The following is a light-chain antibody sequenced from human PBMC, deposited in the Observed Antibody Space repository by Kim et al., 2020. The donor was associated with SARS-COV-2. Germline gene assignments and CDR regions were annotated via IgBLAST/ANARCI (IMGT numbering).Light chain of an antibody. J-gene: IGLJ3*02. CDR3: QAWDSSGV. CDR1: KLEDKY. V-gene: IGLV3-1*01. Sequence: SVSPGQTASITCSGDKLEDKYVFWYQQKPGQSPVLVIYQDSKRPSGIPERFSGSNSGNTATLTISGTQAMDEADYDCQAWDSSGVFGGGTKLTVL. CDR2: QDS.